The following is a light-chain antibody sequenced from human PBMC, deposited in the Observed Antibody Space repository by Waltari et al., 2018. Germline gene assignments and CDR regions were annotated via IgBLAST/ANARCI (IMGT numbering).Light chain of an antibody. CDR2: KAS. CDR3: QQYNSYS. CDR1: QSISSW. Sequence: IQMTHSPSTLSASLGVRVTITCRASQSISSWLTWYQQKPGKVPKLLIYKASSLESGVPSRFSGSGTETEFTLTIISLQHDDFSTYYRQQYNSYSFGEGTKVEIK. J-gene: IGKJ4*02. V-gene: IGKV1-5*03.